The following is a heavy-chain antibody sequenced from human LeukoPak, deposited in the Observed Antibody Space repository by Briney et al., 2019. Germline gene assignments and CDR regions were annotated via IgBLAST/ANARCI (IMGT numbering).Heavy chain of an antibody. D-gene: IGHD6-19*01. V-gene: IGHV4-34*01. CDR3: ASSGWAEDY. J-gene: IGHJ4*02. CDR2: INHSGST. Sequence: PSETLSLTCAVYGGSFSGYYWSWIRQPPGKGLEWIGEINHSGSTNYNPSLKSRVTISVDTSKNQFSLKLSSATAADTAVYYCASSGWAEDYWGQGTLVTVSS. CDR1: GGSFSGYY.